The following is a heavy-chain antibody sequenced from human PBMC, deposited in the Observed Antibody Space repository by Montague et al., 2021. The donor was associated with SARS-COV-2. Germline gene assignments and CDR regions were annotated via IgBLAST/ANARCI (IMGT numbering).Heavy chain of an antibody. J-gene: IGHJ4*02. CDR2: ISGSGGST. Sequence: SLRLSFSASGFTFSSYAMSWVRQAPGKGLEWVSAISGSGGSTYYADSVKGRFTISRDNSKNTLYLQMNSLRAEDTAVYYCAKAALGGSYYAGWGYVDYWGQGTLVTVSS. V-gene: IGHV3-23*01. D-gene: IGHD1-26*01. CDR3: AKAALGGSYYAGWGYVDY. CDR1: GFTFSSYA.